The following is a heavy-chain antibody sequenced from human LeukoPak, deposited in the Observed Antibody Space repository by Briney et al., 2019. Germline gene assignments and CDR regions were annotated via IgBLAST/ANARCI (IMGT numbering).Heavy chain of an antibody. CDR1: GFIFSNYG. D-gene: IGHD5-24*01. J-gene: IGHJ3*02. V-gene: IGHV3-30*02. CDR2: IRYDGSNQ. CDR3: XTDSGVGMATTFSILDI. Sequence: PGGSLRLSCAASGFIFSNYGMHWVRQAPGKGLEWVAFIRYDGSNQYYADSVKGRFTISRDNSKNTLYLQMNSLRAEDTPVYYXXTDSGVGMATTFSILDIWGQGTMVTVSS.